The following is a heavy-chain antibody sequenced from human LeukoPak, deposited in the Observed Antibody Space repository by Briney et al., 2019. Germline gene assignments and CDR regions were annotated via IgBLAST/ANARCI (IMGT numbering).Heavy chain of an antibody. J-gene: IGHJ4*02. CDR1: GDSISSRNYY. CDR2: TYYSGST. Sequence: SETLSLTCSVSGDSISSRNYYWGWLRQPPGKGLEWIGSTYYSGSTYYNPSLKSRVIISVDTSKNHFSLNLSSVTAADTAVYYCARRVTSRYLTVTRGPFDYWGQGTLVTVSS. CDR3: ARRVTSRYLTVTRGPFDY. D-gene: IGHD4-17*01. V-gene: IGHV4-39*01.